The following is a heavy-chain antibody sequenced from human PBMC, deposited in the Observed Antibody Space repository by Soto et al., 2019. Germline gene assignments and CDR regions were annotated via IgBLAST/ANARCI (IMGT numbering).Heavy chain of an antibody. CDR3: ARSGGYSYGTKLDY. CDR2: IYYSGST. CDR1: GGSIDSSSYY. V-gene: IGHV4-39*01. J-gene: IGHJ4*02. Sequence: SETLSLTCTVSGGSIDSSSYYWGWIRQPPGKGLEWIGSIYYSGSTYYNPSLKSRVTISVDTSKNQFSLKLSSVTAADTAVYYCARSGGYSYGTKLDYWGQGTLVTVSS. D-gene: IGHD5-18*01.